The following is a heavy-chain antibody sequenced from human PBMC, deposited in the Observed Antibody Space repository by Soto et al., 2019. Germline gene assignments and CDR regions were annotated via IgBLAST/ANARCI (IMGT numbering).Heavy chain of an antibody. D-gene: IGHD2-2*01. CDR3: VRDYASGVFDP. Sequence: QVQLQESGPGLVKPSQTLSLTCTVSGGSISSGGHYWTWIRQHPGKGLEWIGYIYYSGSTYYNPSLKSRVTMSVDTSKNQFSLKLRSVTAADTAVYYCVRDYASGVFDPWGQGTLVTVSS. V-gene: IGHV4-31*03. CDR2: IYYSGST. CDR1: GGSISSGGHY. J-gene: IGHJ5*02.